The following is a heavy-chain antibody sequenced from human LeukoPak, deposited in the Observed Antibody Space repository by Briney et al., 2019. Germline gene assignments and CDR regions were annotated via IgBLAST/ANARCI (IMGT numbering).Heavy chain of an antibody. Sequence: GASVKVSCKTSGYTFTSYGINWVRQAPGQGLEWMGWISAYNGNTKYAQKLQGRVIMTIDTSTSTAYMELRSLRSDDTAVYYCAREGGIVGALDYWGQGTLVTVSS. V-gene: IGHV1-18*01. CDR2: ISAYNGNT. CDR3: AREGGIVGALDY. D-gene: IGHD1-26*01. CDR1: GYTFTSYG. J-gene: IGHJ4*02.